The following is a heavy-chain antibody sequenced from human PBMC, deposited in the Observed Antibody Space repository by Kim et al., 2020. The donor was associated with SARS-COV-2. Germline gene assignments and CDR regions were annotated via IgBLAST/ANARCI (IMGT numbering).Heavy chain of an antibody. D-gene: IGHD3-3*01. V-gene: IGHV4-59*08. CDR3: ARHVGWRFLEWDNHQGNA. Sequence: SETLSLTCTVSGGSISSYYWSWIRQPPGKGLEWIGYIYYSGSTNYNPSLKSRVTISVDTSKNQFSLKLSSVTAADTAVYYCARHVGWRFLEWDNHQGNA. CDR2: IYYSGST. CDR1: GGSISSYY. J-gene: IGHJ3*01.